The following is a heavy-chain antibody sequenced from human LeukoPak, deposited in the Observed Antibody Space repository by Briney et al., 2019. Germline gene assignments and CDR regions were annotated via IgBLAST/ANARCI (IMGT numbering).Heavy chain of an antibody. CDR3: ARGFRRRYCSSTSCYSWFDP. CDR2: INHSGST. Sequence: SETLSLTCAVYGGSFSGYYCSWIRQPPGKGLEWIGEINHSGSTNYNPSLKSRVTISVDTSKNQFSLKLSSVTAADTAVYYCARGFRRRYCSSTSCYSWFDPWGQGTLVTVSS. V-gene: IGHV4-34*01. J-gene: IGHJ5*02. D-gene: IGHD2-2*01. CDR1: GGSFSGYY.